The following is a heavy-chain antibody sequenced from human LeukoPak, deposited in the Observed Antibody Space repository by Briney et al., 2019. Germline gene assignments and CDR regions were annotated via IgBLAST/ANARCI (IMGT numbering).Heavy chain of an antibody. J-gene: IGHJ4*02. Sequence: ASVKVSCKASGFTFTSSAVQWVRQARGQRLEWIGWIVVGSGNTNYAQKFQERVTITRDMSTSTAYMELSSLRSADTAVYYCAGPDYYDSSGYYYWGQGTLVTVSS. CDR3: AGPDYYDSSGYYY. CDR1: GFTFTSSA. CDR2: IVVGSGNT. D-gene: IGHD3-22*01. V-gene: IGHV1-58*01.